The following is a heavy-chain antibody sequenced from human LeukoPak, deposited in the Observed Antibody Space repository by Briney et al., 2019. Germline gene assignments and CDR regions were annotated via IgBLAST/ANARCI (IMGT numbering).Heavy chain of an antibody. Sequence: GGSLRLSCATSGFTFSSYGMHWVRQAPGKGLEWVAVISYDGSNKYYADSVKGRFTISRDNSKNTLYLQMNSLRAEDTAVYYCARGLRIAAAAYFDYWGQGTLVTVSS. D-gene: IGHD6-13*01. J-gene: IGHJ4*02. CDR2: ISYDGSNK. CDR1: GFTFSSYG. V-gene: IGHV3-30*19. CDR3: ARGLRIAAAAYFDY.